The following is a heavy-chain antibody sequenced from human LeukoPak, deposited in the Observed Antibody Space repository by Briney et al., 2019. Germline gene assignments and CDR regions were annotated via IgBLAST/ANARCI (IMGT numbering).Heavy chain of an antibody. Sequence: GGSLRLSCAASGFTFSSFEFHWVRQAPGRGLEWASSISSSGSTIYYADSLQGRFTISRDNAKNSLYLQMNSLRAEDTAVYYCARKLPNYFDSSGYSISLDFWGQGTLVTVSS. CDR1: GFTFSSFE. D-gene: IGHD3-22*01. CDR2: ISSSGSTI. J-gene: IGHJ4*02. CDR3: ARKLPNYFDSSGYSISLDF. V-gene: IGHV3-48*03.